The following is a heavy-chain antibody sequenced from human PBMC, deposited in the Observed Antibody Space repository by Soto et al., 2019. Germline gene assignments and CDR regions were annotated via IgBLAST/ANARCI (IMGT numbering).Heavy chain of an antibody. V-gene: IGHV1-24*01. CDR3: AAHPYIAAAGTIYFDY. D-gene: IGHD6-13*01. Sequence: GASVKVSCKVSGYTLTELSMHWVRQAPGKGLEWMGGFDPEDGETIYAQKNKGRVTITEDTSTDTAYMKQSSLRSEDTAVYYCAAHPYIAAAGTIYFDYWGQGTLVTVSS. CDR1: GYTLTELS. J-gene: IGHJ4*02. CDR2: FDPEDGET.